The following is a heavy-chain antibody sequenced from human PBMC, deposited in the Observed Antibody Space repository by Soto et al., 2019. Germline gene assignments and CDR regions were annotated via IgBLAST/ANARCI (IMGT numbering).Heavy chain of an antibody. D-gene: IGHD2-2*02. CDR3: ARARYCSSTSCYNPFDY. CDR2: ISSSSSTI. CDR1: GFTFSSYS. V-gene: IGHV3-48*04. Sequence: EGCLRLSCAASGFTFSSYSMNWVRQAPGKGLEWVSYISSSSSTIYYADSVKGRFTISRDNAKNSLYLQMNSLRAEDTAVYYCARARYCSSTSCYNPFDYWGQGTLVTLS. J-gene: IGHJ4*02.